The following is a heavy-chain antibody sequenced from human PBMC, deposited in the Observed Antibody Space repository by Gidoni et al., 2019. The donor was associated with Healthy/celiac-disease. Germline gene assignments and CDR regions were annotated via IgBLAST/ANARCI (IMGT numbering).Heavy chain of an antibody. CDR2: ISEDGSNK. CDR3: ARGRQYYYDSSGYYAYFDY. Sequence: QVQLVESGGGVVQPGRSLRLSCAASGFTFSSYAMHWVRQAPGKGLEWVAVISEDGSNKYYADSVKGRFTISRDNSKNTLYLQMNSLRAEDTAVYYCARGRQYYYDSSGYYAYFDYWGQGTLVTVSS. CDR1: GFTFSSYA. J-gene: IGHJ4*02. V-gene: IGHV3-30-3*01. D-gene: IGHD3-22*01.